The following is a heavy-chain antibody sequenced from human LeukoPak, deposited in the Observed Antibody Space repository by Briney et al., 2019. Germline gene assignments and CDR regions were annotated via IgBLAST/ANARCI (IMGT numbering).Heavy chain of an antibody. CDR3: TRENFDYGDYG. V-gene: IGHV3-30*04. CDR1: GFTFSSYA. D-gene: IGHD4-17*01. Sequence: GGSLRLSCAASGFTFSSYAMHWVRQAPGKGLEWVAVISYDGSNKYYADSVKGRFTISRDNSKNTLYLQMNSLRAEDTAVYYCTRENFDYGDYGRGQGTLVTVSS. J-gene: IGHJ4*02. CDR2: ISYDGSNK.